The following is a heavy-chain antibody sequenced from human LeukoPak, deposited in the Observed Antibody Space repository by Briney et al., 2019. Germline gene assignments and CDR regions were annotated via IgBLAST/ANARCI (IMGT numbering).Heavy chain of an antibody. CDR1: GFTLSSYW. D-gene: IGHD3-9*01. Sequence: GGSLRLSCAASGFTLSSYWMHWVRQAPGKGLVWVARIKNRGTTTDYADSVKGRFTISRDDAKNTLYLQMNRLRAEDTAVYYCTTIRPGYWGQGTLVTVSP. CDR2: IKNRGTTT. V-gene: IGHV3-74*01. CDR3: TTIRPGY. J-gene: IGHJ4*02.